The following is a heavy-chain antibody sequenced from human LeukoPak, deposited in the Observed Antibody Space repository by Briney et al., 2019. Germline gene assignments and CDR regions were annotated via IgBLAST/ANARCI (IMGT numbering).Heavy chain of an antibody. Sequence: PSETLSLTCTVSGGSISSYYWSWIRQPPGKGLEWIGYIYYSGSTNYNPSLKSRVTISVDTTKNQFSLKLSAVTAADTAVYYCAREYGSSTSCHEVDVWGKGTTVTVFS. CDR1: GGSISSYY. D-gene: IGHD2-2*01. CDR3: AREYGSSTSCHEVDV. J-gene: IGHJ6*04. CDR2: IYYSGST. V-gene: IGHV4-59*01.